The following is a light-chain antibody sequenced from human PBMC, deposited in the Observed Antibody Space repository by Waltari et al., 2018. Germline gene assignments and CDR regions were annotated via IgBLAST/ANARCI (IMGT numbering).Light chain of an antibody. V-gene: IGLV7-46*01. CDR2: DTS. CDR3: LLWYSSARWV. CDR1: TGTVTSGQY. Sequence: QAVVTQEPSLPVSPVGTVTLTCGSTTGTVTSGQYPYWFQHKPGQVPRTLIYDTSNKRSWTPARFSGALLGGKAALTLSGAQPEDEAEYYCLLWYSSARWVFGGGTKLSVL. J-gene: IGLJ3*02.